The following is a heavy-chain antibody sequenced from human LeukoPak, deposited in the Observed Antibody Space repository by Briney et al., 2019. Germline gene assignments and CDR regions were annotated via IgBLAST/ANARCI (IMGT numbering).Heavy chain of an antibody. D-gene: IGHD2-2*01. Sequence: SETLSLTCTVSGGSISSSSYYWGWIRQPPGKGLEWIGSIYYSGSTYYNPSLKSRVTISVDTSKNQFSLKLSSVTAAGTAVYYCASRGVVLPVDYWGQGTLVTVSS. CDR3: ASRGVVLPVDY. CDR1: GGSISSSSYY. CDR2: IYYSGST. J-gene: IGHJ4*02. V-gene: IGHV4-39*01.